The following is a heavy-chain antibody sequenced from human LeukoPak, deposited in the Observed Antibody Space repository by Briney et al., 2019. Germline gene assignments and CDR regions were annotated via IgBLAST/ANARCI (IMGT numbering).Heavy chain of an antibody. CDR1: GGSISSYY. Sequence: SETLSLTCTVSGGSISSYYWSWIRQPAGKGLEWIGRIDTSGNTNYKPSLKSRVTMSVDTSKNQFSLKLSSVTAADTAVYYCARQLNPHKLPSLRVYYMDVWGKGTTVTISS. CDR2: IDTSGNT. J-gene: IGHJ6*03. CDR3: ARQLNPHKLPSLRVYYMDV. V-gene: IGHV4-4*07. D-gene: IGHD2-15*01.